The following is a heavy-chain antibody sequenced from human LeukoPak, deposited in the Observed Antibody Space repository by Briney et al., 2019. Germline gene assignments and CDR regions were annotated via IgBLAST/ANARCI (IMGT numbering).Heavy chain of an antibody. CDR3: ARDSMVRGVINYYYYMDV. Sequence: GGSLRLSCAASGFTFIIYWMSWVRQAPGKGLEWVANIKQDGSERYYMDSVKGRFTISRDNAKNSLYLQMNSLRAEDTAAYYCARDSMVRGVINYYYYMDVWGKGTTVTVSS. CDR1: GFTFIIYW. J-gene: IGHJ6*03. V-gene: IGHV3-7*01. D-gene: IGHD3-10*01. CDR2: IKQDGSER.